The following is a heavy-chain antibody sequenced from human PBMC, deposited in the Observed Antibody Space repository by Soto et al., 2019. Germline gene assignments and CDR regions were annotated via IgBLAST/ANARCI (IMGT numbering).Heavy chain of an antibody. CDR1: GYTLSNNG. D-gene: IGHD3-10*01. V-gene: IGHV1-18*04. CDR3: VRDDGGLVRYYYNGWDV. J-gene: IGHJ6*02. Sequence: QVPLVQSGPEMKKPGASVRVSCKVSGYTLSNNGLSWVRQAPGQRVEWLGWISTDNGRTNYAQKFRGRVSMTTDTSTGTAYMELTNLRSDDTAVYYCVRDDGGLVRYYYNGWDVWGQWTTVTVTS. CDR2: ISTDNGRT.